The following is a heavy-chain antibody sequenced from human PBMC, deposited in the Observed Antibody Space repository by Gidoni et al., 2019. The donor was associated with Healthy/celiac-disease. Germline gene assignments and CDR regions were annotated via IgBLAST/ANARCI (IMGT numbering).Heavy chain of an antibody. V-gene: IGHV4-59*01. Sequence: QVQLQESGPGLVKPPETLSLTCTVSGGSISSYYWSWIRQPPGKGLEWIGYIYYSGSTNYNPSLKSRVTISVDTSKNQFSLKLSSVTAADTAVYYCARVPKSRIAAAGLGADYWGQGTLVTVSS. CDR3: ARVPKSRIAAAGLGADY. CDR1: GGSISSYY. CDR2: IYYSGST. J-gene: IGHJ4*02. D-gene: IGHD6-13*01.